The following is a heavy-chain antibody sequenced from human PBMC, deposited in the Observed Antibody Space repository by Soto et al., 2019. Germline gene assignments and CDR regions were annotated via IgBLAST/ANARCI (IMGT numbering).Heavy chain of an antibody. D-gene: IGHD3-9*01. V-gene: IGHV3-23*01. CDR2: ISGSGGST. Sequence: GVSLRLSCAASGFTFSSYAMSWVRQAPGKGLEWVSAISGSGGSTYYADSVKGRFTISRDNSKNTLYLQMNSLRAEDTAVYYCAKDPVIRYFDWLLSLWGQGTLVTVSS. CDR1: GFTFSSYA. CDR3: AKDPVIRYFDWLLSL. J-gene: IGHJ4*02.